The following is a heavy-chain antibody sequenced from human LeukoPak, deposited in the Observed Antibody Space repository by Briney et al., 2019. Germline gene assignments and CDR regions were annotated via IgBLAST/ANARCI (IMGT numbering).Heavy chain of an antibody. CDR2: TYYRSKWYN. D-gene: IGHD4-17*01. V-gene: IGHV6-1*01. CDR1: GDSVSSSSAA. Sequence: SQTLSLTCAISGDSVSSSSAAWNWIRQSPSRGLEWLGRTYYRSKWYNDYAVSVKSRITINPDTSKNQFSLQLNSVTPEDTAVYYCAREMTTVTTGYYCMDVWGKGTTVTVSS. J-gene: IGHJ6*03. CDR3: AREMTTVTTGYYCMDV.